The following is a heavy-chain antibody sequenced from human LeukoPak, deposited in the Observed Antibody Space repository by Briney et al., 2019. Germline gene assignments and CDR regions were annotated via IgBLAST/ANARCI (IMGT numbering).Heavy chain of an antibody. CDR1: GYTFTSYD. Sequence: GASVKVSCKASGYTFTSYDINWVRQATGQGLEWMGWMNPNSGNTGYAQKFQGRVTMTRNTSISTAYMELSSLRSEDTAVYYCARGIGLGYCSSTSCYFYNWFDPWGQGTLVTVSS. J-gene: IGHJ5*02. CDR2: MNPNSGNT. D-gene: IGHD2-2*01. V-gene: IGHV1-8*01. CDR3: ARGIGLGYCSSTSCYFYNWFDP.